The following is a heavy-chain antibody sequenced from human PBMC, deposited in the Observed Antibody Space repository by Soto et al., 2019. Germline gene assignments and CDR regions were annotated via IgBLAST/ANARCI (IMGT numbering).Heavy chain of an antibody. Sequence: AGGALEISWSCSWYGFTTYLIALVRQMPGGGLGGMGIVYPGDSDTRYSPSFQGQVTISADKSISTAYLQWSSLKASETAMYYCARSIIDCSSTSCHWEIDYWGQGTLVTVSS. CDR3: ARSIIDCSSTSCHWEIDY. J-gene: IGHJ4*02. D-gene: IGHD2-2*01. CDR2: VYPGDSDT. V-gene: IGHV5-51*03. CDR1: WYGFTTYL.